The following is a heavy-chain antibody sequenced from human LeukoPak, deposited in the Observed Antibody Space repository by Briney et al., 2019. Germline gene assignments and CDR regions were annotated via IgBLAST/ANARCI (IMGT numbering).Heavy chain of an antibody. J-gene: IGHJ4*02. Sequence: SETLSLTCAVSGGSISSGGYSWTWIRQNPGKGLEWIGYMYDSGSTYYNPSLKSRVTISVDTSKNQFSLKLSSVTAADTAVYYCARSSIAAAYYFDYWGQGTLVTVSS. CDR3: ARSSIAAAYYFDY. D-gene: IGHD6-13*01. V-gene: IGHV4-31*11. CDR1: GGSISSGGYS. CDR2: MYDSGST.